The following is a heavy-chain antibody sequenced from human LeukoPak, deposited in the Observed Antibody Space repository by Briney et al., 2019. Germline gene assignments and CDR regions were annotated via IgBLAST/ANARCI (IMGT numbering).Heavy chain of an antibody. Sequence: PSETLSLTCTVSGGSISSYYWSWIRQPPGKGLEWIGYIYYSGSTTYNPSLKSRVTISVDTSKNQFSVKLSSVTAADTAVYYCARLTVTAYYYGMDVWGQGTTVTVS. CDR2: IYYSGST. CDR1: GGSISSYY. V-gene: IGHV4-59*01. CDR3: ARLTVTAYYYGMDV. D-gene: IGHD4-17*01. J-gene: IGHJ6*02.